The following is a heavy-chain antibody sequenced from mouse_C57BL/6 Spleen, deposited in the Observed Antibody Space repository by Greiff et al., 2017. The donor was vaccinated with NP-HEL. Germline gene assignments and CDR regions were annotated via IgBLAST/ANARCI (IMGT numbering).Heavy chain of an antibody. J-gene: IGHJ2*01. Sequence: VQLKESGPVLVKPGASVKMSCKASGYTFTDYYMNWVKQSHGKSLEWIGVINPYNGGTSYNQKFKGKATLTVDKSSSTAYMELNSLTSEDSAVYYCARNYGSSSPFDYWGQGTTLTVSS. CDR3: ARNYGSSSPFDY. V-gene: IGHV1-19*01. CDR1: GYTFTDYY. D-gene: IGHD1-1*01. CDR2: INPYNGGT.